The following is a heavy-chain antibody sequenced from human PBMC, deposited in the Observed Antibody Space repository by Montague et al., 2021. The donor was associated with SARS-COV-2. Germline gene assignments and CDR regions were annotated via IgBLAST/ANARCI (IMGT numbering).Heavy chain of an antibody. CDR2: IYASGNT. Sequence: SETLSLTCTVSGGSIGNYYWSWIRQPAGKGLEWIGRIYASGNTNYNPSLKSRVTMSVDTSKNQFSLKLSSVTAADTAVYYCATLPSSITIFGVVQGYYFDDWGQGTLVIVSS. CDR3: ATLPSSITIFGVVQGYYFDD. D-gene: IGHD3-3*01. J-gene: IGHJ4*02. CDR1: GGSIGNYY. V-gene: IGHV4-4*07.